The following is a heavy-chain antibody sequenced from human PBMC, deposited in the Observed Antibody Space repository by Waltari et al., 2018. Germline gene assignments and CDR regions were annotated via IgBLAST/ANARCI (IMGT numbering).Heavy chain of an antibody. CDR3: ASLAYYDLWSGYPHDAFDI. D-gene: IGHD3-3*01. J-gene: IGHJ3*02. CDR1: GGSISKCY. CDR2: IYTSGST. V-gene: IGHV4-4*07. Sequence: QVQLQESGPGMVKPSETLSLTCTVSGGSISKCYWSWIRQPAGTGLEWIGRIYTSGSTNYNPSLKSRVTMSVDTSKNQFSLKLSSVTAADTAVYYCASLAYYDLWSGYPHDAFDIWGQGTMVTVSS.